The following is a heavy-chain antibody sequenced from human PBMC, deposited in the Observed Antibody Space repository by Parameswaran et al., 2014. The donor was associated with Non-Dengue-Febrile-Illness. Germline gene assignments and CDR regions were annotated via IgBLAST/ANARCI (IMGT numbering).Heavy chain of an antibody. V-gene: IGHV4-59*01. D-gene: IGHD5-12*01. J-gene: IGHJ4*02. Sequence: AISSARWIRQPPGKGLEWIGYIYYSGSTNYNPSLKSRVTISVDTSKNQFSLKLSSVTAADTAVYYCARGHYSGYAYFDYWGQGTLVTVSS. CDR2: IYYSGST. CDR3: ARGHYSGYAYFDY. CDR1: AISSA.